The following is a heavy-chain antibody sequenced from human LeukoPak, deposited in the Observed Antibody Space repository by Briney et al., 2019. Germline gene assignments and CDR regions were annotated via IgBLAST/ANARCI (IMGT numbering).Heavy chain of an antibody. V-gene: IGHV3-23*01. Sequence: GGSLRLSCAGSGFNFSSFVMTWVRQAPGKGLEWVSSISASGRSTYYADSVKGRFTISRDNSKNTLYLQVNSLRAEDTAVYYCARGKDLDYWGQGTLVTVSS. J-gene: IGHJ4*02. CDR2: ISASGRST. CDR1: GFNFSSFV. CDR3: ARGKDLDY.